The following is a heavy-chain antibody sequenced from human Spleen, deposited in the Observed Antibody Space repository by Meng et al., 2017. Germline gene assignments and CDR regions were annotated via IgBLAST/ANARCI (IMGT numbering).Heavy chain of an antibody. V-gene: IGHV4-4*02. Sequence: QVQLQESGPGLVKPSGTLSLTCVVSGGSISSIDWWSWVRQSPGKGLQWIGEIEHSEGPNYNPSLKSRVTISVDTSKNQISLELTSVTAADTAVYYCARNGAYCLEYWGQGSLVTVSS. CDR1: GGSISSIDW. CDR2: IEHSEGP. CDR3: ARNGAYCLEY. J-gene: IGHJ4*02. D-gene: IGHD2-21*01.